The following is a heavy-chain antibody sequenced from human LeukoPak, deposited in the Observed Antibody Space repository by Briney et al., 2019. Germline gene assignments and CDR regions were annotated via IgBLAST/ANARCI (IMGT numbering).Heavy chain of an antibody. J-gene: IGHJ4*02. Sequence: GGSLRLSCAVSEFSVSSNYMNWVRQAPGKGLEWVSVLYSGGATYYADSVRGRFTISRDNSKNMVSLQMTSLGAEDTAVYYCARGRFSGPDDYWGQGTLVTVSS. D-gene: IGHD6-19*01. CDR3: ARGRFSGPDDY. CDR1: EFSVSSNY. CDR2: LYSGGAT. V-gene: IGHV3-53*01.